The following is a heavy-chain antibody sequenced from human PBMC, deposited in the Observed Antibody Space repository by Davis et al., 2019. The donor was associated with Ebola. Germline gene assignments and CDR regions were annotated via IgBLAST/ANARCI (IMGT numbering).Heavy chain of an antibody. CDR1: GGSISSSFYY. V-gene: IGHV4-39*07. J-gene: IGHJ5*02. D-gene: IGHD3-3*01. CDR2: IYYSGST. CDR3: ARVKSDFWSGYSDWFDP. Sequence: SEILSLTCTVSGGSISSSFYYWGWIRQPPGKGLEWIGSIYYSGSTYYNPSLKSRVTISVDTSKNQFSLKLSSVTAADTAVYYCARVKSDFWSGYSDWFDPWGQGTLVTVSS.